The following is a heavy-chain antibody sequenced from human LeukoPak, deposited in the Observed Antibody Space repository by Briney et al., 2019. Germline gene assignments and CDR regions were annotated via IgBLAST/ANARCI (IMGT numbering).Heavy chain of an antibody. J-gene: IGHJ4*02. CDR3: ARDHYGGNPTCFDY. CDR1: GFTFSTYS. CDR2: ISSGSRSI. V-gene: IGHV3-48*02. Sequence: QSGGSLRLSCAASGFTFSTYSMNWVRQAPGKGLEWVSYISSGSRSISYADSLKGRFTISRDNAKNSLYLQMNSLRDEDTAVYYCARDHYGGNPTCFDYWGQGTLVTVSS. D-gene: IGHD4-23*01.